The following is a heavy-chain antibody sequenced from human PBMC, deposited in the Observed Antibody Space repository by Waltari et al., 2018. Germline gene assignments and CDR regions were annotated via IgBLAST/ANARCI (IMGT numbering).Heavy chain of an antibody. D-gene: IGHD3-16*01. CDR1: GYTFTSYS. J-gene: IGHJ5*02. V-gene: IGHV1-18*04. CDR2: ISGYNGDT. Sequence: QIQLVQSGAEVKKPGASVKVSCKASGYTFTSYSITWVRQAPGQGLEWMAWISGYNGDTKYAEKFQGRVTTTTDTSTNTAYMELTSLRSDDTAVYYCAREGATGFDPWGQGTLLTVSS. CDR3: AREGATGFDP.